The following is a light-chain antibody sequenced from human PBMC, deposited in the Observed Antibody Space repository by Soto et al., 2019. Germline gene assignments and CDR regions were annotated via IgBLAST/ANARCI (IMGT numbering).Light chain of an antibody. V-gene: IGKV1-12*01. J-gene: IGKJ4*01. CDR3: QQYYSYPLT. CDR1: QDVSNW. Sequence: DVQMTQSPSSVSASVGDRVAITCRASQDVSNWLAWYQQKPGKAPKLLIYAASTLQSGVPSRFSGSGSGTDFTLTISCLQSEDFATYYCQQYYSYPLTFGGGTKVDIK. CDR2: AAS.